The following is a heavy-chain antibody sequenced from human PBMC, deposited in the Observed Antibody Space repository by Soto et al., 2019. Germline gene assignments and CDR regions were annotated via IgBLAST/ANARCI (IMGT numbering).Heavy chain of an antibody. CDR2: IYPGDSDT. J-gene: IGHJ5*02. CDR1: GYSSTSYW. Sequence: XESLKISCKGSGYSSTSYWIGWVRQMPGKGLEWMGIIYPGDSDTRYSPSFQGQVTISADKSISTAYLQWSSLKASDTAMYYCARQGSGWYYWFDHWGQGTLVTVSS. D-gene: IGHD6-19*01. V-gene: IGHV5-51*01. CDR3: ARQGSGWYYWFDH.